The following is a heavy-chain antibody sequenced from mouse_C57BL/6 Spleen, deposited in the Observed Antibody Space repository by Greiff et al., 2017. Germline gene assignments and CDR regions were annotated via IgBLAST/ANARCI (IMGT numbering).Heavy chain of an antibody. CDR2: IDPETGGT. Sequence: SGAELVRPGASVTLSCKASGYTFTDYEMHWVKQTPVHGLEWIGAIDPETGGTAYNQKFKGKAILTADKSSSTAYMELRSLTSEDSAVYYCTSPLTGPDYWGQGTTLTVSS. CDR1: GYTFTDYE. J-gene: IGHJ2*01. D-gene: IGHD4-1*01. CDR3: TSPLTGPDY. V-gene: IGHV1-15*01.